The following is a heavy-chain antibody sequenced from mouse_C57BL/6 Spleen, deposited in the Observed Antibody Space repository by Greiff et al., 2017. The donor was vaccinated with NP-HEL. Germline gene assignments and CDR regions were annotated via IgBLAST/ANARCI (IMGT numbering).Heavy chain of an antibody. CDR3: ERSYGSSYDYDGVGFAV. Sequence: VQLQQSGPELVKPGASVKISCKASGYTFTDYYMNWVQQSHGKSLEWIGDITPNNGGTSYTQKFKGRATLSVDKSSSTAYMGLRSLRSEDSAVYYCERSYGSSYDYDGVGFAVWGQGTLVTVSA. CDR2: ITPNNGGT. J-gene: IGHJ3*01. D-gene: IGHD1-1*01. CDR1: GYTFTDYY. V-gene: IGHV1-26*01.